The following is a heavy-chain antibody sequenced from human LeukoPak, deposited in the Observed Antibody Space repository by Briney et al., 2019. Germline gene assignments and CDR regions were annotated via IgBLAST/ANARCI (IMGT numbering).Heavy chain of an antibody. CDR3: AKDLKGYYGSGSYPH. CDR2: ISGSGGST. J-gene: IGHJ4*02. V-gene: IGHV3-23*01. CDR1: GFTFSSYA. Sequence: QSGGSLRLSCAASGFTFSSYAMSCVRQAPGKGLEWVSAISGSGGSTFYTDSVKGRFTISRDNSKNTLYLQMNSLRAEDTAVYYCAKDLKGYYGSGSYPHWGQGTLVTVSP. D-gene: IGHD3-10*01.